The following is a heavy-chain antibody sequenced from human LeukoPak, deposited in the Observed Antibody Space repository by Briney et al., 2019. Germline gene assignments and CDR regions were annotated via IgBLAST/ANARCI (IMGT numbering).Heavy chain of an antibody. CDR3: ARFRSNWPAYYYMDV. CDR2: VHNSGTT. Sequence: SQTLSLTCFVFGASITSFYWTWIRQSPEKGLEWIGHVHNSGTTSYNPALKSRITISLDTSKNQVSLKLTSVTAADTAVYYCARFRSNWPAYYYMDVWGKGTTVTISS. CDR1: GASITSFY. D-gene: IGHD6-13*01. J-gene: IGHJ6*03. V-gene: IGHV4-59*01.